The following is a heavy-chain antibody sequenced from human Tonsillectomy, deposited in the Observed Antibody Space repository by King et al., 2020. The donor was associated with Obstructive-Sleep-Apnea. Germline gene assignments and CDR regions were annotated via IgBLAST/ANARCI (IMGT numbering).Heavy chain of an antibody. CDR3: ARGRYDYGEYYYYGMDV. J-gene: IGHJ6*02. V-gene: IGHV3-30*04. CDR1: GFTFSSYA. CDR2: ISYDGSNK. D-gene: IGHD4-17*01. Sequence: VQLVESGGGVVQPGRSLRLSCAASGFTFSSYAMHWVRQAPGKGLEWVAVISYDGSNKYYADSVKGRFTISRDNSKNLLYLQMNSLRAEDTVVYYCARGRYDYGEYYYYGMDVWGQGTTVTVSS.